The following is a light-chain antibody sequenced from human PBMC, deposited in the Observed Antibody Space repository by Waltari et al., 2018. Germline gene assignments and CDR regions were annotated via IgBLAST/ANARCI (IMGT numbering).Light chain of an antibody. V-gene: IGLV1-47*01. CDR2: RND. CDR1: SFNIGGNY. Sequence: QTVLTQPPSVSGTPGQRVTIPCSGSSFNIGGNYVYWFQQLPGPSPKLLIYRNDGRPSGVPDRIAGSKPGTSASLAIRGLRSEDEAHYYCAAWDDSLSASLFGGGTKLTVL. CDR3: AAWDDSLSASL. J-gene: IGLJ3*02.